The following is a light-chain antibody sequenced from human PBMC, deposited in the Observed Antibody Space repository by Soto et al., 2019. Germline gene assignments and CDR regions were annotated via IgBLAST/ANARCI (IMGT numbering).Light chain of an antibody. J-gene: IGLJ3*02. CDR2: EVN. CDR1: NSDVGAYNY. V-gene: IGLV2-14*01. Sequence: QSALTQPASVSGSPGQSITISCTGTNSDVGAYNYVSWYQEHPGKAPKLIIYEVNDRPSGVSTRFSASKSGNTASLTISGHQPDDEADYYCCSYTTNNTWVFGGGTKVTVL. CDR3: CSYTTNNTWV.